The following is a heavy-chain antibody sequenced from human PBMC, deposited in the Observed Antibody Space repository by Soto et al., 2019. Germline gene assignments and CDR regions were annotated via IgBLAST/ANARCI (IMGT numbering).Heavy chain of an antibody. Sequence: SETLSLTCTVSGGSISSYYWSWIRQPPGKGLEWIGYIYYSGSTNYNPSLKSRVTISVDTSKNQFSLKLSSVTAADTAVYYCARLIILTGYYTFDYWGQGTLVTVSS. CDR2: IYYSGST. CDR1: GGSISSYY. J-gene: IGHJ4*02. CDR3: ARLIILTGYYTFDY. V-gene: IGHV4-59*08. D-gene: IGHD3-9*01.